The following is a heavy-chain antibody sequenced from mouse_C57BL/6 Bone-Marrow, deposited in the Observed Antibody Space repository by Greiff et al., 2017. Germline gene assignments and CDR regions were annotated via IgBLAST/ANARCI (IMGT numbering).Heavy chain of an antibody. Sequence: VKLQESGAELVRPGTSVKVSCKASGYAFTNYLIEWVKQRPGQGLEWIGVINPGSGGTNYNEKFKGKATLTADKSSSTAYMQLSSLTSEDSAVYFCARNYGSRPWFAYWGQGTLVTVSA. D-gene: IGHD1-1*01. CDR2: INPGSGGT. V-gene: IGHV1-54*01. CDR1: GYAFTNYL. J-gene: IGHJ3*01. CDR3: ARNYGSRPWFAY.